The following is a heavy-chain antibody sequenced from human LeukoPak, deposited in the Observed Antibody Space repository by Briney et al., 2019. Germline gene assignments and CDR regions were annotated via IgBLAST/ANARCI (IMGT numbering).Heavy chain of an antibody. V-gene: IGHV1-69*13. CDR2: IIPIFGTA. CDR3: AGAGGGYVAGYPAYYFDY. Sequence: SVKVSCKASGGTFSSYAISWVRQAPGQGLEWMGGIIPIFGTANYAQKFQGRVTITADESTSTAYMELSSLRSEETAVYSCAGAGGGYVAGYPAYYFDYWGQGTLVTVSS. J-gene: IGHJ4*02. D-gene: IGHD6-19*01. CDR1: GGTFSSYA.